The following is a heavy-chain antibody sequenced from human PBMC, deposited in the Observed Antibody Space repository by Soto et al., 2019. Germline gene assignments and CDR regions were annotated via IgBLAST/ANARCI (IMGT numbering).Heavy chain of an antibody. CDR2: ISGSGGST. V-gene: IGHV3-23*01. J-gene: IGHJ4*02. CDR3: AKRHASSGY. Sequence: EVQLLESGGGVVQPGGSLRLSCAASGFTCSSYAMSWVRQAPGKGLEWVSAISGSGGSTYYADSVKGRFTISRDNSKNSLYLQMNSLRAEETAVYYCAKRHASSGYWGQGTLVTVSS. CDR1: GFTCSSYA. D-gene: IGHD3-22*01.